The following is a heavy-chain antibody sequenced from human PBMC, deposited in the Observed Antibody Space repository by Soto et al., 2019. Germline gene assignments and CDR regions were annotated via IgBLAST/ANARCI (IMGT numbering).Heavy chain of an antibody. D-gene: IGHD5-18*01. CDR3: AKGGYTFAYE. CDR2: ISPSASDT. J-gene: IGHJ4*02. Sequence: PGXSLILSCAASGFSSSTSSMAWVRQPPGKGLEWVSAISPSASDTLYADSVKGRFTISRDNSQNTLFLQMTSLRADDTAVYYCAKGGYTFAYEWGQGALVTVSS. V-gene: IGHV3-23*01. CDR1: GFSSSTSS.